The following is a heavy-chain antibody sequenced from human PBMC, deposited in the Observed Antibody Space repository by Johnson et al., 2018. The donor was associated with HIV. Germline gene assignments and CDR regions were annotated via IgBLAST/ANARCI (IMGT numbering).Heavy chain of an antibody. V-gene: IGHV3-30*02. CDR1: GFTFSSYG. Sequence: QMLLVESGGGVVQPGGSLRLSCAASGFTFSSYGMHWVRQAPGKGLEWVAFIRYDGSNKYYADSVKGRFTISRDNSKNTVFLQMNSLRAEDTAVYYCAREEGSGEPPNAFDIWGQGTMVTVSS. CDR3: AREEGSGEPPNAFDI. CDR2: IRYDGSNK. D-gene: IGHD3-16*01. J-gene: IGHJ3*02.